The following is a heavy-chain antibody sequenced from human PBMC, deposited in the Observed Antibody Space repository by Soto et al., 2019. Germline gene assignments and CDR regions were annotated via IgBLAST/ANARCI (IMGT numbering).Heavy chain of an antibody. J-gene: IGHJ6*02. V-gene: IGHV3-7*05. D-gene: IGHD5-18*01. CDR3: ARGRYSYGYGYYYYGMDV. CDR1: GFTFSSYW. Sequence: GGSLRLSCAASGFTFSSYWMSWVRQAPGKGLEWVANIKQDGSEKYYVDSVKGRFTISRDNAKNSLYLQMNSLRAEDTAVYYCARGRYSYGYGYYYYGMDVWGQGTTVTVSS. CDR2: IKQDGSEK.